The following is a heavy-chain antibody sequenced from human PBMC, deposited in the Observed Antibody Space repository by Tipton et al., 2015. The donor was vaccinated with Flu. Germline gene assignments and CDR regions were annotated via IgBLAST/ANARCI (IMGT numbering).Heavy chain of an antibody. D-gene: IGHD2-21*01. J-gene: IGHJ5*02. CDR1: GVSISSEY. CDR3: ARCLWYGELDGWFDP. V-gene: IGHV4-59*01. Sequence: TLSLTCTVSGVSISSEYWTWIRQSPGKGLEWIGYIYYSGTTNYNPSLKSRVNMSLDTSRNQLLLKLNSVTAADTATYYCARCLWYGELDGWFDPWGRGTLVTVSS. CDR2: IYYSGTT.